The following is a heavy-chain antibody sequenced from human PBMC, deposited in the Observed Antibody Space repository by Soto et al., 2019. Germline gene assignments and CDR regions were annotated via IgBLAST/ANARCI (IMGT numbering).Heavy chain of an antibody. CDR1: GFTFNNTW. D-gene: IGHD3-10*01. Sequence: EVQVVESGGGLVKPGGSLTLSCAASGFTFNNTWMNWVRQAPGKGLEWVGRIKSKTDGGTTDYTAPVKGRFTISRDDSNNTLYLQMNSRKAEDTAVYYCTPGRSGSYYWGQGTLVTVSS. CDR3: TPGRSGSYY. CDR2: IKSKTDGGTT. V-gene: IGHV3-15*07. J-gene: IGHJ4*02.